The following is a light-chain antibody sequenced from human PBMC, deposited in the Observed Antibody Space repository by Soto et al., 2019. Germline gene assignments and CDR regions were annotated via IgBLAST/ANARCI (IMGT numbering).Light chain of an antibody. CDR1: SSDVGSYSY. Sequence: QSALTQPASVSGSPGQSITISCTGTSSDVGSYSYVSWYQQYPGKAPKLIIYEVSNRPSGVSDRFSGSKSGNTASLTISGLQAEDEADSYCTSYRNGNSLDVFGTGTKLTVL. J-gene: IGLJ1*01. V-gene: IGLV2-14*01. CDR3: TSYRNGNSLDV. CDR2: EVS.